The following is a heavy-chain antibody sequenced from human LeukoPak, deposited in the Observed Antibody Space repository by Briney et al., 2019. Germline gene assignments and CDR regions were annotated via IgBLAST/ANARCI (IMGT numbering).Heavy chain of an antibody. D-gene: IGHD2-2*01. CDR1: GYTFTSDG. Sequence: ASVTVSCMASGYTFTSDGISWVRHAPGQGLEWMGWISAYNGNTNYAQKLQGRVTMTTDTSTSTAYMELRSLRSDDTAVYYCARVYQLANQVLDYWGQGTLVTVSS. J-gene: IGHJ4*02. CDR2: ISAYNGNT. V-gene: IGHV1-18*04. CDR3: ARVYQLANQVLDY.